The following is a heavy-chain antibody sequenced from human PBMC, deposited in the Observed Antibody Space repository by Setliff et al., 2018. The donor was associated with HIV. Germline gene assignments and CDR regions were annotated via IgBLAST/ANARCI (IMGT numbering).Heavy chain of an antibody. V-gene: IGHV1-46*01. CDR3: AREQVGFGPPRGMDV. J-gene: IGHJ6*02. Sequence: ASVKVSCKASGYTFTNYYMHWVRQAPGQGLEWMGIINPSGGSTSYQQIFQGRVTMTRDTSTSTVYMELSSLRSEDTAVYYCAREQVGFGPPRGMDVWGQGTTVT. CDR1: GYTFTNYY. CDR2: INPSGGST. D-gene: IGHD3-10*01.